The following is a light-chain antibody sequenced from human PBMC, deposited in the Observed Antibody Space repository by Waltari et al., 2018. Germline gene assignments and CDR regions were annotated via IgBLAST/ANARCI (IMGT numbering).Light chain of an antibody. J-gene: IGLJ2*01. CDR1: SSDVGGYNY. Sequence: QSALTQPASVSGSPGQSITISCTGTSSDVGGYNYVSWYQQHPGKAPKLMIYDVSKRPSGVSTRFSGSKSGNPASLTSSGLQAEDEADYYCSSYTSSSTLVFGGGTKLTVL. CDR2: DVS. CDR3: SSYTSSSTLV. V-gene: IGLV2-14*01.